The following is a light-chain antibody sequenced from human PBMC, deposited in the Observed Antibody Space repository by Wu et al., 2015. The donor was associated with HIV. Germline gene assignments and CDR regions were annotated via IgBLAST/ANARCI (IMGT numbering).Light chain of an antibody. CDR1: QSVSSTY. V-gene: IGKV3-20*01. CDR2: GVS. CDR3: QQYGSSPYT. J-gene: IGKJ2*01. Sequence: EIVLTQSPGTLSLSPGERATLSCRASQSVSSTYLAWYQQKPGQAPRLLIYGVSSRATGIPDRFSGSGSGTDFTLTIGRLEPGDFAVYYCQQYGSSPYTFGQGTKLEIK.